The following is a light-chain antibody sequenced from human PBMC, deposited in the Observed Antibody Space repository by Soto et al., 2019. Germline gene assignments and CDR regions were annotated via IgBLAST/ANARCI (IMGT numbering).Light chain of an antibody. CDR2: DAS. V-gene: IGKV3-11*01. J-gene: IGKJ5*01. CDR3: QQHTNWPLT. CDR1: QSVSSN. Sequence: EILLIQSPATLSLSPGEIATLSCRASQSVSSNLAWYQQNPGQAPNLLIFDASKRATGIPARFSGSGSGTDFTLTISSLETEDFAVYYCQQHTNWPLTFGQGTRLEIK.